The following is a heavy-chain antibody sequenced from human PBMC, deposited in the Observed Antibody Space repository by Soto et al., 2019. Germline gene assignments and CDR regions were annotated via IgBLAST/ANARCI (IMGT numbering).Heavy chain of an antibody. CDR3: AKGKDYDYVWGSSRSTSDY. Sequence: GGSLSLSCAASGFTFSGYAMSWFRQAPGKGLEGVSGLIGSGGTLYADSVKGRFTISRDNSKNTLYLQMNSLRAEDAAIYYCAKGKDYDYVWGSSRSTSDYWGQGTLVTVSS. J-gene: IGHJ4*02. D-gene: IGHD3-16*02. CDR2: LIGSGGT. CDR1: GFTFSGYA. V-gene: IGHV3-23*01.